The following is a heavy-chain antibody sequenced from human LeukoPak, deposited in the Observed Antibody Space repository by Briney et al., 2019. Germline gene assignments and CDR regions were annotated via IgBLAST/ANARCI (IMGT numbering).Heavy chain of an antibody. CDR1: GGSISSYY. J-gene: IGHJ4*02. CDR2: IYYSGST. Sequence: SETLSLTCTVSGGSISSYYWSWIRQPPGKGLEWIGYIYYSGSTNYNTSLKSRVTISVDTSKNQFSLKLSSVTAADTAVCYCARDDYYEGGFDYWGQGTLVSVSS. V-gene: IGHV4-59*01. D-gene: IGHD3-22*01. CDR3: ARDDYYEGGFDY.